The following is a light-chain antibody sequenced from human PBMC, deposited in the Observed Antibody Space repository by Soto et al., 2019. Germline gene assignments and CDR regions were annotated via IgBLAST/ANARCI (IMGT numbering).Light chain of an antibody. V-gene: IGKV1-5*03. J-gene: IGKJ3*01. CDR3: QKYNSYFT. CDR1: QSISSW. Sequence: DIQMTQSPSTLSASVGDRVTITCRASQSISSWLAWYQQKPGKAPKLLIYKASSLESGVPSRFSGSGSGTEFTLTIISLQPDDFATYYCQKYNSYFTFGPGTKVHIK. CDR2: KAS.